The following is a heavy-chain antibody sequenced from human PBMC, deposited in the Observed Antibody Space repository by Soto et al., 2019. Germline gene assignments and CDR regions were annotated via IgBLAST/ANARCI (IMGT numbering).Heavy chain of an antibody. CDR2: ISSNGYST. V-gene: IGHV3-64*01. D-gene: IGHD3-22*01. Sequence: GGSLRLSCAASGFHFSNYVMDLVRQAPGKGLEYVSAISSNGYSTYYANSVKGRFTISRDNSKNTLYLQMGRLRAEDMGVYFCARVREGSFYDSSGYCDCWGQGP. J-gene: IGHJ4*02. CDR1: GFHFSNYV. CDR3: ARVREGSFYDSSGYCDC.